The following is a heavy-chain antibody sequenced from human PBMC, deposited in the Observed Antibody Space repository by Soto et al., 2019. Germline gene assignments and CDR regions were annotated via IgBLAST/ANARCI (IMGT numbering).Heavy chain of an antibody. Sequence: GGSLRLSCAASGFTFSSYSMNWVRQAPGKGLEWVSSISSSSSYIYYADSVKGRFTISRDNAKNTLYLQMNSLRAEDTAVYYCAREGLRDNAFDIWGQGTMVTVSS. CDR3: AREGLRDNAFDI. J-gene: IGHJ3*02. CDR1: GFTFSSYS. CDR2: ISSSSSYI. V-gene: IGHV3-21*01. D-gene: IGHD4-17*01.